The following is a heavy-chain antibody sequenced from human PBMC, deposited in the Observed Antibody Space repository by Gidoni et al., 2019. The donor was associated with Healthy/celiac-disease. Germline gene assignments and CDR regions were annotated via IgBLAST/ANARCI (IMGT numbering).Heavy chain of an antibody. CDR3: ARIGEIVVVPAARYYYYGMDV. V-gene: IGHV2-26*01. J-gene: IGHJ6*02. Sequence: QVTLKESGPVLVKPTETLTLTCTVSGFSLSNAKMGVSWIRQHPGKALEWLAHIFSNDEKSYSTSLKSRLTISKDTSKSQVVLTMTKMDPVDTATYYCARIGEIVVVPAARYYYYGMDVWGQGTTVTVSS. CDR2: IFSNDEK. CDR1: GFSLSNAKMG. D-gene: IGHD2-2*01.